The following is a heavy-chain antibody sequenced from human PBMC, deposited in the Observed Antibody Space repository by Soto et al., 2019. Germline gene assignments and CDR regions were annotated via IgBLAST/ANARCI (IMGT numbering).Heavy chain of an antibody. CDR1: GFTVSSNY. CDR2: IYSGGRT. J-gene: IGHJ4*02. V-gene: IGHV3-53*01. CDR3: ARGGIQLWFHY. Sequence: GGSLRLSCAASGFTVSSNYMSWVRQAPGKGLEWVSVIYSGGRTYYADSVKGRFTISRDNSKNTLYLQMNSLRVEDTAVYYCARGGIQLWFHYWGQGTLVTVSS. D-gene: IGHD5-18*01.